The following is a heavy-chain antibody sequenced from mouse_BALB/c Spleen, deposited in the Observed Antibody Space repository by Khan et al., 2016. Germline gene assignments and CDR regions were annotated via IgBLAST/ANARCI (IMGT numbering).Heavy chain of an antibody. CDR3: ARDLFAY. V-gene: IGHV3-2*02. J-gene: IGHJ3*01. CDR2: ISYSGST. CDR1: GYSITSDYA. Sequence: EVQLVESGPGLVKPSQSLSLTCTVTGYSITSDYAWNWIRQFPGNQLEWMGYISYSGSTSYNPSLKSRISITRDTSKNTFFLQLNSVTTEDTATCYCARDLFAYWGQGTLVTVSA.